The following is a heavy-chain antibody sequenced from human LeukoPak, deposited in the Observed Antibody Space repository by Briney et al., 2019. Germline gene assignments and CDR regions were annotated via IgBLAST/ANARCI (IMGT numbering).Heavy chain of an antibody. V-gene: IGHV1-8*01. CDR3: ARVFTIFGVVIGFDP. CDR2: MNPNSGNT. CDR1: GYTFTSYD. Sequence: ASVKVSCKASGYTFTSYDINWVRQATGQGLEWMGWMNPNSGNTGYAQKFQGRVTMTRNTSISTAYMELSSLRSEDTAVYYYARVFTIFGVVIGFDPWGQGTLVTVSS. J-gene: IGHJ5*02. D-gene: IGHD3-3*01.